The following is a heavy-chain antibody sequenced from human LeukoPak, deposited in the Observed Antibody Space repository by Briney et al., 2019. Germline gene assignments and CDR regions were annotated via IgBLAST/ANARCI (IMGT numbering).Heavy chain of an antibody. CDR3: AKGRGYSYGQFDY. J-gene: IGHJ4*02. CDR1: GFTFSSYG. CDR2: ISYDGSNK. Sequence: PWRSLRLSCAASGFTFSSYGMHRVRQAPGKGREGVAVISYDGSNKYYADSVKGRFTISRDNSKNTLYLQMNSLRAEDTAVYYCAKGRGYSYGQFDYWGQGTLVTVSS. V-gene: IGHV3-30*18. D-gene: IGHD5-18*01.